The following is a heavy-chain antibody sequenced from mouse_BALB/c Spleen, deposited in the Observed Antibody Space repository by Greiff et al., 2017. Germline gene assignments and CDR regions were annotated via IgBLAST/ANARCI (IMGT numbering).Heavy chain of an antibody. CDR2: ISSGGSYT. J-gene: IGHJ2*01. V-gene: IGHV5-9-4*01. Sequence: EVNLVESGGGLVKPGGSLKLSCAASGFTFSSYAMSWVRQSPEKRLEWVAEISSGGSYTYYPDTVTGRFTISRDNAKNTLYLEMSSLRSEDTAMYYCARDYYGSSFFDYWGQGTTLTVSS. D-gene: IGHD1-1*01. CDR1: GFTFSSYA. CDR3: ARDYYGSSFFDY.